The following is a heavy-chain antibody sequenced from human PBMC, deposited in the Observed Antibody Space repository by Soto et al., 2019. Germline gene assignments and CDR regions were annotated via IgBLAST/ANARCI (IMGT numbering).Heavy chain of an antibody. CDR1: GFTFDQHA. J-gene: IGHJ3*01. CDR2: ISWNNGNI. CDR3: AKDILLGNSGSYPDAFDV. D-gene: IGHD1-26*01. Sequence: EVQLVESGGGLAQPGRSLRLSCAASGFTFDQHAMHWVRQAPGKGLEWVSGISWNNGNIGYAASVKGRFTISRDNAKNSLYLQMERLRTGDTALYYCAKDILLGNSGSYPDAFDVWGQGTMVTVSS. V-gene: IGHV3-9*01.